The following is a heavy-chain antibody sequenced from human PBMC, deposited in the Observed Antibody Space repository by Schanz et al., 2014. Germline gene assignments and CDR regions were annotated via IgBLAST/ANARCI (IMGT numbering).Heavy chain of an antibody. CDR2: ISGGGGTT. D-gene: IGHD1-1*01. J-gene: IGHJ4*02. CDR1: GFTFSSYG. CDR3: ARDRRNADLAY. V-gene: IGHV3-NL1*01. Sequence: QVQLVESGGGVVQPGRSLRLSCAASGFTFSSYGMHWVRQAPGKGLEWVSAISGGGGTTYYADSVKGRFTISRDNAKNSLYLEMNSLRAEDTALYYCARDRRNADLAYWGQGTLVAVSS.